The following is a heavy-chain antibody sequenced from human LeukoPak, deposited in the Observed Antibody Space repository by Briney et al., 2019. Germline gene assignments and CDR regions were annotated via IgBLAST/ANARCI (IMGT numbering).Heavy chain of an antibody. J-gene: IGHJ6*02. Sequence: PGGSLRLSCTASGFTFGDYAMSWVRQAPGKGLEWVGFIRSKAYGGTTEYAASVKGRFTISRDDSKSIAYLQMNSLKTEDTAVYYCTSHGDFWSGYHPGEYCYGMDVWGQGTTVTVSS. CDR2: IRSKAYGGTT. D-gene: IGHD3-3*01. CDR3: TSHGDFWSGYHPGEYCYGMDV. CDR1: GFTFGDYA. V-gene: IGHV3-49*04.